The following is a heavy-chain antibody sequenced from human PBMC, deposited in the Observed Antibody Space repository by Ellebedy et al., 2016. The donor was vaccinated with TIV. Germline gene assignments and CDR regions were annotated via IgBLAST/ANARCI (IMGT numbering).Heavy chain of an antibody. D-gene: IGHD1-26*01. CDR1: GYTFSDYY. Sequence: AASVKVSCKASGYTFSDYYIHWVRQAPGQGLAWMGWINPNSGSTNFAQKFQGGVTMTRDTSISTAYMELSRLTSDDTAVYYCARDTSGSYHFDYWGQGTLVTVSS. J-gene: IGHJ4*02. V-gene: IGHV1-2*02. CDR3: ARDTSGSYHFDY. CDR2: INPNSGST.